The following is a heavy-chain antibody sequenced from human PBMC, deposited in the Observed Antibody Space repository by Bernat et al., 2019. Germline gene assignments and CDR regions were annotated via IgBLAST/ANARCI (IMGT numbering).Heavy chain of an antibody. CDR1: GYTFSTYW. J-gene: IGHJ2*01. V-gene: IGHV5-10-1*03. Sequence: EVQLVQSGAEVKKPGESLRISCQGSGYTFSTYWITWVRQVPGKGLEWMGRIDPSDSYTNYNPFFQGHVTISADRSISAAFLQWSSLKASDTAIYYCARHRTTVSSIYWHFDLWGRGTLVTVSS. CDR3: ARHRTTVSSIYWHFDL. D-gene: IGHD3-3*02. CDR2: IDPSDSYT.